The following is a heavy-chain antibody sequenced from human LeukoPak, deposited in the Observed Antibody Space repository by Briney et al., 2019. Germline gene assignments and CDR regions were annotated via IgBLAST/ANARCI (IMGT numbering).Heavy chain of an antibody. CDR1: GFTVSSNY. Sequence: GGSLRLSCAASGFTVSSNYMSWVRQASGKGLEWVSVIYSGGSTYYADSVKGRFTISRDNSKNTVYLQMNSLRPEDTAVYFCAKESDLGGRIDYWGQGTLVTVSS. CDR3: AKESDLGGRIDY. J-gene: IGHJ4*02. CDR2: IYSGGST. D-gene: IGHD1-26*01. V-gene: IGHV3-53*05.